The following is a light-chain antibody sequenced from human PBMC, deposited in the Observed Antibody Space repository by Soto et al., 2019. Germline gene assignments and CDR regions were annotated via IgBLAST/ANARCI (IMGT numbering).Light chain of an antibody. Sequence: EIVITQSPATLSVSPGERATLSCRASQSVSSNLAWYQQKRGQAPRLLIYGASTRATGIPARFSGSGSGTEFTLTISSLQSEDFAVYYCHQYNNWPPRTFGQGTKVDIK. CDR3: HQYNNWPPRT. CDR1: QSVSSN. J-gene: IGKJ1*01. V-gene: IGKV3-15*01. CDR2: GAS.